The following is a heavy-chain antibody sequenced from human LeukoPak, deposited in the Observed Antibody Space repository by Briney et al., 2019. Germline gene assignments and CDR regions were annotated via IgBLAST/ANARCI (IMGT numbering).Heavy chain of an antibody. CDR2: ISWNSGSI. J-gene: IGHJ3*02. Sequence: GRSLRLSCAASGFTFDAYAMHWVRQAPGKGLEWVSGISWNSGSIGYADSVKGRFTISRDNAKNSLYLQMNSLRAEDTALYYCAKDYIAAAGAFDIWGQGTMVTVSS. D-gene: IGHD6-13*01. V-gene: IGHV3-9*01. CDR1: GFTFDAYA. CDR3: AKDYIAAAGAFDI.